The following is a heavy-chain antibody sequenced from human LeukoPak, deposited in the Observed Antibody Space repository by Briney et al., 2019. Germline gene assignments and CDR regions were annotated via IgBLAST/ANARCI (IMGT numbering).Heavy chain of an antibody. V-gene: IGHV4-59*12. Sequence: PSETLSLTCAVYGGSFSGYYWSWIRQPPGKGLEWIGYIYYSGSTNYDPSLKSRVTISVDTSKNQFSLKLSSVTAADTAVYYCARAGLVLDNFDYWGQGTLVTVSS. D-gene: IGHD6-19*01. CDR3: ARAGLVLDNFDY. CDR1: GGSFSGYY. J-gene: IGHJ4*02. CDR2: IYYSGST.